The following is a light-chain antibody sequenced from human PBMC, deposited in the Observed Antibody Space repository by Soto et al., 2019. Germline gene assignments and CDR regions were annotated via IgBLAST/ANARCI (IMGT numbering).Light chain of an antibody. CDR3: QQYDSSPPYT. J-gene: IGKJ2*01. CDR2: GAS. CDR1: QSVSSSY. Sequence: EIVLTQSPGTLSLSPGERATLSCRASQSVSSSYLAWYQQKPGQAPRLLIYGASSRATGILDRFSGSGSGTDFTLTISRLEPEDFAVYYCQQYDSSPPYTFGQGTKLEIK. V-gene: IGKV3-20*01.